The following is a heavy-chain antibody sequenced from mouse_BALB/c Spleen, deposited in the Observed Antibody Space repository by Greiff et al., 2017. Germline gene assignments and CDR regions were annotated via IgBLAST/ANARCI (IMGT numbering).Heavy chain of an antibody. CDR2: ICTYYGNT. Sequence: QVQLQQSGPGLVRPGLSVSISCKGSGYSFTGYAMHWVKQRPAKSLEWMGVICTYYGNTNYNQKFKGQATMTVDKTSHTVFMKIARLTAEESAIYCGARDGENYAMDYWGQGTSVTVSS. CDR1: GYSFTGYA. CDR3: ARDGENYAMDY. J-gene: IGHJ4*01. V-gene: IGHV1S137*01.